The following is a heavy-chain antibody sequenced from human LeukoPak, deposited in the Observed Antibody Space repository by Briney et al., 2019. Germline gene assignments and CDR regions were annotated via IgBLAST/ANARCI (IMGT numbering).Heavy chain of an antibody. Sequence: GGSLRLSCAASGFTFSSYAMSWVRQAPGKGLEWVSAISSSGGNTYYADSMKGRFTISRDNSKNTLYLQMNGLRAEDTAVYYCAKDRPTWPIDYWGQGTLVTVSS. CDR1: GFTFSSYA. D-gene: IGHD5-12*01. CDR3: AKDRPTWPIDY. V-gene: IGHV3-23*01. J-gene: IGHJ4*02. CDR2: ISSSGGNT.